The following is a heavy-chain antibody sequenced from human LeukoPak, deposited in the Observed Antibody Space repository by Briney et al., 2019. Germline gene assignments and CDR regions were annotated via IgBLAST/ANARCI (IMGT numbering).Heavy chain of an antibody. CDR3: AKDLGGAMIVVV. CDR1: GFTFSSHG. Sequence: GGTLRLSCAASGFTFSSHGMSWVRQTPGKGLEWVSTISSSGGNTYYADSVKGRFTISRDNSKNTLYLQMNSLRAEDTAIYYCAKDLGGAMIVVVGGQGTLVTVSS. J-gene: IGHJ4*02. D-gene: IGHD3-22*01. V-gene: IGHV3-23*01. CDR2: ISSSGGNT.